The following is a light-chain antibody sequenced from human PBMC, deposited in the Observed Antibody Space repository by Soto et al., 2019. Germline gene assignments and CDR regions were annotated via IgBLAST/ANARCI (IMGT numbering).Light chain of an antibody. CDR3: SSFAGNNNLV. CDR1: SSDVGGYNY. Sequence: SCTGTSSDVGGYNYVSWYQQHPGKAPKLMISEVSKRPSGVPDRFSGSKSGNTASLTVSGLQAEDEADYYCSSFAGNNNLVFGGGTKVTAL. CDR2: EVS. V-gene: IGLV2-8*01. J-gene: IGLJ2*01.